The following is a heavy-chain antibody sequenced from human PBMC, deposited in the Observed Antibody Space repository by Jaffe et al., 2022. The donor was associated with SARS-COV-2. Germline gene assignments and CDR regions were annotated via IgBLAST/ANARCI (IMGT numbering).Heavy chain of an antibody. CDR1: GLTFSSDW. CDR3: VGSRGWIFYN. D-gene: IGHD3-22*01. V-gene: IGHV3-7*01. CDR2: KKLDGSVE. Sequence: EVQLVTSGGDLVPPGGSLRLSCVAPGLTFSSDWIHWVRQAPGKGLEWVAAKKLDGSVENYVDFLRGRFTISRDNAKNSLYLRMDSLRVEDTAVYYCVGSRGWIFYNWGQGTLVTVSS. J-gene: IGHJ4*02.